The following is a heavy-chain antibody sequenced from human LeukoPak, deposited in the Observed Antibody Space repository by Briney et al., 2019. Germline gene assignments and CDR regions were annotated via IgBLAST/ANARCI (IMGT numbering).Heavy chain of an antibody. D-gene: IGHD3-16*01. Sequence: SETLSLTCAVSGDSINTCCYYWTWIRQPPGKGLEWIGYKYYSGSTRYNSSLRSRLTISLDTSKNQFSLRLTSVTAADTAVYYCARGRSYGFDFDSWGQGTLVIVSS. V-gene: IGHV4-61*01. CDR1: GDSINTCCYY. CDR2: KYYSGST. J-gene: IGHJ4*02. CDR3: ARGRSYGFDFDS.